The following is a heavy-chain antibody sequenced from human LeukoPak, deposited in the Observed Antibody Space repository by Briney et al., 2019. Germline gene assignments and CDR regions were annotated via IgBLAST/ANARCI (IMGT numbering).Heavy chain of an antibody. CDR1: GFTFDDYA. J-gene: IGHJ4*02. V-gene: IGHV3-23*01. CDR3: ASGPPFLKYFEY. D-gene: IGHD3-3*01. Sequence: PGGSLRLSCAASGFTFDDYAMHWFRQAPGKGLEWVSTISVGAEYIFYADSVKGRFTISRDDSNNALYLQMHSLRAEDTALYYCASGPPFLKYFEYWGQGTLVTVSS. CDR2: ISVGAEYI.